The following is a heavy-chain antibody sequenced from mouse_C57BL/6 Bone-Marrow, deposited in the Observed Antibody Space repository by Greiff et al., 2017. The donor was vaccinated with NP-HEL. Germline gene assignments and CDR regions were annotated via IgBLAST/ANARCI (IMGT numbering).Heavy chain of an antibody. V-gene: IGHV5-6*01. Sequence: DVQLVESGGDLVKPGGSLKLSCAASGFTFSSYGMSWVRQTPDKRLEWVATISSGGSYTYYPDSVKGRFTISRDNAKNTLYLQMSSLKSEDTAMYYCASPSNLAWFAYWGQGTLVTVSA. D-gene: IGHD4-1*01. CDR3: ASPSNLAWFAY. CDR2: ISSGGSYT. J-gene: IGHJ3*01. CDR1: GFTFSSYG.